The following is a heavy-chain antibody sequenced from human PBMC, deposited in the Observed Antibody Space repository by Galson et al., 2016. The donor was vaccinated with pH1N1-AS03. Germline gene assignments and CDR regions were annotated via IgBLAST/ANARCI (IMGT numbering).Heavy chain of an antibody. J-gene: IGHJ5*02. V-gene: IGHV6-1*01. CDR3: ARGHYSSSFYCFDP. CDR1: GDSVSSNSAA. D-gene: IGHD6-6*01. Sequence: CAISGDSVSSNSAAWNWIRQSPSRGLEWLGRTYYRSKWYNDYAVSVKSRITINPDTSKNQFSLQLNSVTPEDTAVYYCARGHYSSSFYCFDPCGQGTLVTVSS. CDR2: TYYRSKWYN.